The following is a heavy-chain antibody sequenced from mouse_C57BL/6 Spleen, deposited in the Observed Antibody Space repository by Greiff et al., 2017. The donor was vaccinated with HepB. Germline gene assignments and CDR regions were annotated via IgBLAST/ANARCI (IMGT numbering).Heavy chain of an antibody. D-gene: IGHD2-2*01. CDR1: GYTFTSYW. V-gene: IGHV1-64*01. CDR3: ARSGYGYDEGFAY. J-gene: IGHJ3*01. CDR2: IHPNSGST. Sequence: VQLQQPGAELVKPGASVKLSCKASGYTFTSYWMHWVKQRPGQGLEWIGMIHPNSGSTNYNEKLKSKATLTVDKSSSTPYMHRSSLTSEDSSVYYCARSGYGYDEGFAYWGQGTLVTVSA.